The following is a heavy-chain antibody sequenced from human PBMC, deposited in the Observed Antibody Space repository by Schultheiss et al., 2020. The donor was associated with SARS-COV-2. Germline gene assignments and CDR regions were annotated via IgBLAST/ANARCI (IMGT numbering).Heavy chain of an antibody. CDR1: GYTFTSYG. D-gene: IGHD6-13*01. CDR2: ISAYNGNT. Sequence: ASVKVSCKASGYTFTSYGISWVRQAPGQGLEWMGWISAYNGNTNYAQKLQGRVTMTTDTSTSTAYMELTSLRSDDTAVYYCARYGSVAAAGTGYYDYGMDVWGQGTTVTVAS. CDR3: ARYGSVAAAGTGYYDYGMDV. J-gene: IGHJ6*02. V-gene: IGHV1-18*01.